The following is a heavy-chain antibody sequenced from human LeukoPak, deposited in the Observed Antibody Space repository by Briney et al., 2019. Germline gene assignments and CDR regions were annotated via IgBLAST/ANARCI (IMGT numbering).Heavy chain of an antibody. CDR3: ARDLSFGSLDF. J-gene: IGHJ4*02. V-gene: IGHV3-33*01. D-gene: IGHD1-26*01. Sequence: GGYLSLSCAASGFILSTHRMHWVRRAPGKGLEWVAGMWYDGSREDYADSVKGRFTISRDMSKNTLNLQMNSLRVEDTAMFYCARDLSFGSLDFRGQGTLVTVSS. CDR2: MWYDGSRE. CDR1: GFILSTHR.